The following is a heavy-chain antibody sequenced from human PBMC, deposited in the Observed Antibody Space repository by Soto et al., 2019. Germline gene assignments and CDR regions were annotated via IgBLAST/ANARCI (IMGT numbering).Heavy chain of an antibody. D-gene: IGHD5-12*01. J-gene: IGHJ4*02. CDR2: ISGSGGST. CDR3: AKDLGYSGYDLRGSFDY. Sequence: PGGSLRLSCAASGFTFSSYAMSWVRQAPGKELEWVSAISGSGGSTYYADSVKGRFTISRDNSKNTLYLQMNSLRAEDTAVYYCAKDLGYSGYDLRGSFDYWGQGTLVTVSS. CDR1: GFTFSSYA. V-gene: IGHV3-23*01.